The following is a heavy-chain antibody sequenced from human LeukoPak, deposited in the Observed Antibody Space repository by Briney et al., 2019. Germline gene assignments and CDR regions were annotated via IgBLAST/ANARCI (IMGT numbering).Heavy chain of an antibody. CDR3: ARGLDYDWFDP. Sequence: SETLSLTCAVYGGSFSGYYWSWIRQPPGKGLEWIGEINHSGSTNYNPSLKSRVTISVDTSKHQFSLKVSSVTAADTAVYYCARGLDYDWFDPWGQGTLVTVSS. CDR2: INHSGST. D-gene: IGHD4-17*01. J-gene: IGHJ5*02. V-gene: IGHV4-34*01. CDR1: GGSFSGYY.